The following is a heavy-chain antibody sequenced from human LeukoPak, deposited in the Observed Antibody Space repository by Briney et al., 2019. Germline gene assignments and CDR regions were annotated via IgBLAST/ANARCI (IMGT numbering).Heavy chain of an antibody. CDR2: INPNTGGT. Sequence: ASVKVSCKASGYTLTGYYMHWVRQAPGHGLEWMGWINPNTGGTNYAQKFQGRVTMTSDTSISTAYMELTRLTSDDTAVYYCARGERYDSSGYPDSWGQGTLVTVSS. J-gene: IGHJ4*02. D-gene: IGHD3-22*01. V-gene: IGHV1-2*02. CDR1: GYTLTGYY. CDR3: ARGERYDSSGYPDS.